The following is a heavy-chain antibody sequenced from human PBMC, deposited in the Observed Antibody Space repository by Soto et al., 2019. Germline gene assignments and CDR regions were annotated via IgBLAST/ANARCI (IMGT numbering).Heavy chain of an antibody. J-gene: IGHJ4*02. V-gene: IGHV3-74*01. CDR2: IKGDGSET. D-gene: IGHD5-12*01. CDR3: LRGNSGYGNFDY. Sequence: GGSLRLSCAASGFTFSSYWMHWVRQAPGEGLVWVSRIKGDGSETNYADSVKGRFTISRDNAKNTLYLQLNSLRAEDTAVYYCLRGNSGYGNFDYWGQGTRVTVSS. CDR1: GFTFSSYW.